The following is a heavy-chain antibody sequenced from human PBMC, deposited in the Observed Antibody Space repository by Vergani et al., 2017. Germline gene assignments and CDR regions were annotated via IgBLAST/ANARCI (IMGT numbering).Heavy chain of an antibody. CDR2: IKSKTDGGTT. Sequence: EVQLVESGGGLVKPGGSLRLSCAASGFTFSNAWMSWVRQAPGKGLEWVGRIKSKTDGGTTDYAAPVKGRFTISRDDSKNTLDLQMNSLKTEDTAVYYCTTVHGSGSPGDYWGQGTLVTVSS. CDR3: TTVHGSGSPGDY. V-gene: IGHV3-15*01. J-gene: IGHJ4*02. CDR1: GFTFSNAW. D-gene: IGHD3-10*01.